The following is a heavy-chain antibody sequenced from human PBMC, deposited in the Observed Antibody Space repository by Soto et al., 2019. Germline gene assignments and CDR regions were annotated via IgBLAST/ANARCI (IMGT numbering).Heavy chain of an antibody. J-gene: IGHJ6*02. CDR2: INPNSGGT. D-gene: IGHD3-10*01. Sequence: ASVKVSCKASGYTFTGYYMHWVRQAPGQGLEWMGWINPNSGGTNYAQKFQGRVTITADESTSTAYMELSSLRSEDTAVYYCARVGVSMVRGVITPYYYYGMDVWGQGTTVTVS. V-gene: IGHV1-2*02. CDR3: ARVGVSMVRGVITPYYYYGMDV. CDR1: GYTFTGYY.